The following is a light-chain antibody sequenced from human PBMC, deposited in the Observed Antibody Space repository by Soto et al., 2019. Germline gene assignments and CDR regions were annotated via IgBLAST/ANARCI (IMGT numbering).Light chain of an antibody. CDR3: QQYSAYPGT. V-gene: IGKV1-5*01. CDR2: DAS. CDR1: QRVSGW. J-gene: IGKJ1*01. Sequence: DIQMTQSPSTLSAYVGDRVTITCRASQRVSGWLAWYQQRPEKAPKLLISDASSLESGVPSRFSGSGYGAEFTLTISNLQPEDFATYYCQQYSAYPGTFGQGTKVEIK.